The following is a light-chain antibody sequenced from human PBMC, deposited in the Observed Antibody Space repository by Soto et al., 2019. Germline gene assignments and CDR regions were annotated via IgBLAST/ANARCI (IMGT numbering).Light chain of an antibody. J-gene: IGKJ2*03. CDR2: EAS. CDR1: QGVNKW. CDR3: QQYNSYSMYS. V-gene: IGKV1-5*03. Sequence: DIQVTQSPSTLSASVGDRVTITCRASQGVNKWLAWYQQKAGKAPKLLIYEASILEAGVPSRFSGTGSGTEFTLIISSLQPDDFATYYCQQYNSYSMYSFGQGTKLESK.